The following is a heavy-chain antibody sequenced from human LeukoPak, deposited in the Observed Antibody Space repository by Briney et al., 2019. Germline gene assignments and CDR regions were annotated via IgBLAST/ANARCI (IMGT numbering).Heavy chain of an antibody. CDR3: ARPIHVAGGAFDI. J-gene: IGHJ3*02. CDR1: GFTFSSYS. CDR2: ISSSSSTI. Sequence: GGSLRLSCAASGFTFSSYSMNWVRQAPGKGLEWVSYISSSSSTIYYADSVKGRFTISRDNSKNTLYLQMNSLRAEDTAVYYCARPIHVAGGAFDIWGQGTMVTVSS. D-gene: IGHD6-19*01. V-gene: IGHV3-48*01.